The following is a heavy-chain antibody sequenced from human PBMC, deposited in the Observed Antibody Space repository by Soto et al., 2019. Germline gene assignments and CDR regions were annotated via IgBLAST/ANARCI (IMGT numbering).Heavy chain of an antibody. CDR1: GFTFSSYS. D-gene: IGHD3-3*01. Sequence: GGSLRLSCAASGFTFSSYSMSWVRQAPGKGLEWVSSISSSSSYIYYADSVKGRFTISRDNAKNSLYLQMNSLRAEDTAVYYCARHGVQRFLEGRYYYGMDVWGQGTTVTVSS. CDR2: ISSSSSYI. CDR3: ARHGVQRFLEGRYYYGMDV. V-gene: IGHV3-21*01. J-gene: IGHJ6*02.